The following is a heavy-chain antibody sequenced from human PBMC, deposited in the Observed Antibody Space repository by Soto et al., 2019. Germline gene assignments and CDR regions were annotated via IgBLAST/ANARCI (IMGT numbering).Heavy chain of an antibody. CDR1: GFTVSNTY. CDR2: IYSGGST. V-gene: IGHV3-66*01. J-gene: IGHJ5*02. CDR3: ARERGLRFLEWLLVP. D-gene: IGHD3-3*01. Sequence: GGSLRLSCAASGFTVSNTYMNWVRQAPGKGLEWVSVIYSGGSTYYADSVKGRFIISRDNSKNTLYLQMNSLRAEDTAVYYCARERGLRFLEWLLVPWGQGTLVTVSS.